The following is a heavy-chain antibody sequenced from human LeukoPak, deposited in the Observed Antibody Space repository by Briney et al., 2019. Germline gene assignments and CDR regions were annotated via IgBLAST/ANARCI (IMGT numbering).Heavy chain of an antibody. CDR2: IIPILGIA. V-gene: IGHV1-69*04. CDR3: ASGGNSAYGMDV. Sequence: SVKVSCKASGGTFSSYAISWVRQAPGQGLEWTGRIIPILGIANYAQKFQGRVTITADKSTSTAYMELSSLRSEDTAVYYCASGGNSAYGMDVWGQGTTVTVSS. J-gene: IGHJ6*02. CDR1: GGTFSSYA. D-gene: IGHD4-23*01.